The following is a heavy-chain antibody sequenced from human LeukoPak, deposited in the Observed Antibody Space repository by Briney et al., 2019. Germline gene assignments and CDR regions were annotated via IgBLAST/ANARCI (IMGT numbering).Heavy chain of an antibody. D-gene: IGHD6-13*01. J-gene: IGHJ4*02. CDR2: IYYSGST. V-gene: IGHV4-39*01. CDR3: ARRSIAAAGTGVRYFDY. Sequence: SETLSLTCTVSGGSISSSSYYWGWIRQPPGKGLEWIGSIYYSGSTYYNPSLKSRVTISVDTSKNQFSLKLSSVTAAGTAVYYCARRSIAAAGTGVRYFDYWGQGTLVTVSS. CDR1: GGSISSSSYY.